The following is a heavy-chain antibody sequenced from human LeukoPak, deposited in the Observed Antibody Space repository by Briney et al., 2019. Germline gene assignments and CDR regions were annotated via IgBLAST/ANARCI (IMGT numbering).Heavy chain of an antibody. CDR3: ARRGNSPGDY. D-gene: IGHD3-16*01. J-gene: IGHJ4*02. Sequence: PGGSLRLSCSASGFTFSSYAMHWVRQAPGKGLEYVSAISSNGGSTYYADSVKGRFTISRDNSKNTLYLQMSSLRAEDTAVYYCARRGNSPGDYWGQGTLVTVSS. V-gene: IGHV3-64D*06. CDR1: GFTFSSYA. CDR2: ISSNGGST.